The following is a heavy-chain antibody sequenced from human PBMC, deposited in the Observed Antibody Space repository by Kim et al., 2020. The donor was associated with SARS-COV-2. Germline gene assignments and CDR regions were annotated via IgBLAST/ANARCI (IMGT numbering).Heavy chain of an antibody. CDR3: AREGGGYENYYYGMDV. V-gene: IGHV3-33*05. J-gene: IGHJ6*02. CDR2: ISYDGSNK. Sequence: GGSLRLSCAASGFTFSSYGMHWVRQAPGKGLEWVAVISYDGSNKYYADSVKGRFTISRDNSKNTLYLQMNSLRAEDTAVYYCAREGGGYENYYYGMDVWGQGTTVTVSS. D-gene: IGHD5-12*01. CDR1: GFTFSSYG.